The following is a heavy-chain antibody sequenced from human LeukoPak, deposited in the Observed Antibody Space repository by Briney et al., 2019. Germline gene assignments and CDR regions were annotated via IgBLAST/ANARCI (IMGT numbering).Heavy chain of an antibody. CDR2: INHSGST. D-gene: IGHD6-13*01. CDR3: ARGSGVYFRIAAAGRKAFDI. CDR1: GGSFSGYY. V-gene: IGHV4-34*01. J-gene: IGHJ3*02. Sequence: SETLSLTCAVYGGSFSGYYWSWIRQPPGKGLEWIGEINHSGSTNYNPSLKSRVTISVDTSKNQFSLKLSSVTAADTAVYYCARGSGVYFRIAAAGRKAFDIWGQGTMVTVSS.